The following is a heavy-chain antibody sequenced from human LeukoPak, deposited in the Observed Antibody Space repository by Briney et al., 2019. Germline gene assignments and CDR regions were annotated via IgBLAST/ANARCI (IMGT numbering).Heavy chain of an antibody. CDR2: INWNGGST. J-gene: IGHJ6*03. Sequence: PGGSLRLSCAASGFTFSKNGMHWVRQAPGKGLEWVSGINWNGGSTGYADSVKGRFTISRDNAKNSLYLQMNSLRAEDTALYYCARGTTVITNPAGSYYYYHMDVWGKGTTVTVSS. CDR3: ARGTTVITNPAGSYYYYHMDV. CDR1: GFTFSKNG. D-gene: IGHD4-23*01. V-gene: IGHV3-20*04.